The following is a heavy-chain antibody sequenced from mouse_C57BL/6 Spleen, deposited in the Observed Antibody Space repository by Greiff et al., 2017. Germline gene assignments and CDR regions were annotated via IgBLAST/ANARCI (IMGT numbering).Heavy chain of an antibody. V-gene: IGHV1-82*01. CDR3: ARQEGDY. Sequence: QVQLKESGPELVKPGASVKISCKASSYAFSSSWMNWVKQRPGKGLEWIGRIYPGDGDTNYNGKFKGKATLTADKSSSTAYMQLSSLTSEDSAVYFCARQEGDYWGQGTTLTVSS. CDR1: SYAFSSSW. J-gene: IGHJ2*01. CDR2: IYPGDGDT.